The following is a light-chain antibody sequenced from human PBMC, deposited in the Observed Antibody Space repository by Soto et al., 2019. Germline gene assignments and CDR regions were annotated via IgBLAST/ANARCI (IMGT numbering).Light chain of an antibody. CDR1: QSINNNY. J-gene: IGKJ2*01. CDR3: HQYGSSPPYT. V-gene: IGKV3-20*01. CDR2: GSS. Sequence: EVVLTQSPGTLSLSQGERATLSCRGSQSINNNYLAWYQQRPGQAPRLLIYGSSDRATGIPDRFSGSGSGTDFTLTISRLEPEDFAVYYCHQYGSSPPYTFGQGTKLEI.